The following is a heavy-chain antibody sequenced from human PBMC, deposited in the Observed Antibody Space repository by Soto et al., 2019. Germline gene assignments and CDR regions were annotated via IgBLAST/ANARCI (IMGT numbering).Heavy chain of an antibody. V-gene: IGHV4-39*01. J-gene: IGHJ4*02. D-gene: IGHD3-22*01. CDR3: ARHSGNYYDSSGYYHYDY. CDR1: GGSISSSGYY. Sequence: SETLSLTCTVSGGSISSSGYYWGWIRQPPGKGLEWIGSIYYDGSAYYNPSLKSRVTISVDTSKNQFSLKLTSVTAADTAVYYCARHSGNYYDSSGYYHYDYWGQGTLVTVSS. CDR2: IYYDGSA.